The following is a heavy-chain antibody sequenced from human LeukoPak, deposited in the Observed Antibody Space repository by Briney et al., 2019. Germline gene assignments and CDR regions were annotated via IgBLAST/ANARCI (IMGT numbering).Heavy chain of an antibody. D-gene: IGHD1-26*01. CDR2: IYYSGST. CDR1: GGSISSSSYY. Sequence: SETLSLTCTVSGGSISSSSYYWGWIRQPPGKGLEWIGSIYYSGSTYYNPSLKSRVTISVDTSKNQFSLKLSSVTAADTAVYYCARQVGAVSDYWGQGTLVTVSS. CDR3: ARQVGAVSDY. V-gene: IGHV4-39*01. J-gene: IGHJ4*02.